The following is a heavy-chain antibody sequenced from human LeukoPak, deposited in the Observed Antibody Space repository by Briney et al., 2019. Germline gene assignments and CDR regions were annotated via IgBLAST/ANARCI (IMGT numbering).Heavy chain of an antibody. CDR3: ARAGVWDYNDSSGYHNGAFDI. CDR2: INPNSGGT. CDR1: GYTFTGYY. Sequence: ASVKVSCKASGYTFTGYYMHWVRQAPGQGLEWMGWINPNSGGTNYAQKFQGRVTMTRDTSISTAYMELSRLRSDDTAFYYCARAGVWDYNDSSGYHNGAFDIWGQGTLVTVSS. V-gene: IGHV1-2*02. D-gene: IGHD3-22*01. J-gene: IGHJ4*02.